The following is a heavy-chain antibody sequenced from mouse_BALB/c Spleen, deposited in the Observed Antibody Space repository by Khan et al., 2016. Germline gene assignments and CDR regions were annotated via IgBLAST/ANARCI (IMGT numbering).Heavy chain of an antibody. Sequence: VQLQQSGPELVKPGASVKVSCKASGYAFTSYNMYWVKQSHGKSLEWIGYIDPYNGGTNYNQKFKGKATLTVDKSSSTAYMHLNSLTSEDSAVYSCAREGVTTVVAKGLDFWGQGTTLTVSS. CDR1: GYAFTSYN. CDR3: AREGVTTVVAKGLDF. J-gene: IGHJ2*01. V-gene: IGHV1S135*01. CDR2: IDPYNGGT. D-gene: IGHD1-1*01.